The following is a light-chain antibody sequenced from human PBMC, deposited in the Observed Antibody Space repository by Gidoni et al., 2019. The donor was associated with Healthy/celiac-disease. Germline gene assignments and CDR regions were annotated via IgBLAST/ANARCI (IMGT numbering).Light chain of an antibody. J-gene: IGKJ2*01. CDR2: GAS. V-gene: IGKV3-20*01. CDR1: QSVSSSS. Sequence: EIVLTQSPGTLSLSPGERATPSSRASQSVSSSSLAWYQQKPGQAPRLLIYGASSRATGIPHRFSGSGSGTDFTLTISRLEPEDFAVYYCQQYGSSPRYTFGQGTKLEIK. CDR3: QQYGSSPRYT.